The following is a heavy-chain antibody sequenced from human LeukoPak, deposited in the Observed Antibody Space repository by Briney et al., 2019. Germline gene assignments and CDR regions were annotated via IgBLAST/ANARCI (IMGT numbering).Heavy chain of an antibody. V-gene: IGHV4-59*01. J-gene: IGHJ4*02. CDR3: ARDGAPGGAAYFDY. D-gene: IGHD3-16*01. CDR2: VSYTGST. Sequence: SETLSLTCTVSGGSINCYYWSWIRQPPGKGLEWIGYVSYTGSTNYNPSLRSRVTISLDTSKNHLSLNLRSVSAADTAVYYCARDGAPGGAAYFDYWGQGILVTVSS. CDR1: GGSINCYY.